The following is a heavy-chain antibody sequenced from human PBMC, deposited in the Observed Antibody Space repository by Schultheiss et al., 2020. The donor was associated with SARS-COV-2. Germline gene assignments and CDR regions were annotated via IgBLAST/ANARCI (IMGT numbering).Heavy chain of an antibody. Sequence: GGSLRLSCAASGFTFSSYAMSWVRQAPGKGLEWVSAISGSGGSTYYADSVKGRFTISRDNSRTTVYLQLNSLRGDDTAIYYCAKGLMITSSDSWGQGTLVTVSS. D-gene: IGHD1-20*01. CDR1: GFTFSSYA. J-gene: IGHJ4*02. V-gene: IGHV3-23*01. CDR3: AKGLMITSSDS. CDR2: ISGSGGST.